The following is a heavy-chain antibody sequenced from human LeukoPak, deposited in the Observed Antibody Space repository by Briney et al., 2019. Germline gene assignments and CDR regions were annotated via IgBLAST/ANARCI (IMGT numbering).Heavy chain of an antibody. CDR3: ARDRTDYYDSSGYDQFGY. Sequence: PGASVKVSCKASGYTFTSYGISWVRQAPGQGLEWMGWISAYNGNTNYAQKLQGRVTMTTDTSTSTAYMELRSLRSDDTAVYYCARDRTDYYDSSGYDQFGYWGQGTLVTVSS. CDR1: GYTFTSYG. D-gene: IGHD3-22*01. CDR2: ISAYNGNT. J-gene: IGHJ4*02. V-gene: IGHV1-18*01.